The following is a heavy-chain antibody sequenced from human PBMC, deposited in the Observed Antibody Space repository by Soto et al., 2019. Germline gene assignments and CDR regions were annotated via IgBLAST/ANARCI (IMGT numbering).Heavy chain of an antibody. D-gene: IGHD6-13*01. CDR1: GGSFSGYY. Sequence: PSETLSLTCAVYGGSFSGYYWSWIRQPLGKGLEWIGEINHSGSTNYNPSLKSRVTISVDTSKNQFSLKLSSVTAADTAVYYCARGILHSSSWYGLDYWGQGTLVTVSS. CDR3: ARGILHSSSWYGLDY. V-gene: IGHV4-34*01. CDR2: INHSGST. J-gene: IGHJ4*02.